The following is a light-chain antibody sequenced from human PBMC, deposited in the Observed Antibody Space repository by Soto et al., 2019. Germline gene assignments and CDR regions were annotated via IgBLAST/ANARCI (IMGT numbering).Light chain of an antibody. J-gene: IGKJ4*01. Sequence: ETVMTQSPATLSVSVGERATLSCRASQSVNTNLAWYQQKPGQAPRLLIYGASIRATGVTARFSGSGSGTDFTLTISRLQPEDFAVYFCQQYKNWPPVTFGGGTKVEIK. V-gene: IGKV3-15*01. CDR1: QSVNTN. CDR2: GAS. CDR3: QQYKNWPPVT.